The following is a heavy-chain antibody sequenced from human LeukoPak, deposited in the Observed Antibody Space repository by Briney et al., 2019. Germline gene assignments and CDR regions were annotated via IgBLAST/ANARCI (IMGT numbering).Heavy chain of an antibody. V-gene: IGHV3-30*02. CDR3: AKDPRSSYYDSSGYCDY. J-gene: IGHJ4*02. CDR2: IRYDGSNK. CDR1: GFIFSNNG. Sequence: GGSLRLSCAASGFIFSNNGMHWVRQAPGKGLEWVAFIRYDGSNKYYADSVKGRFTISRDNSKNTLYSQMNSLRAEDSAVYYCAKDPRSSYYDSSGYCDYWGQGTLVTVSS. D-gene: IGHD3-22*01.